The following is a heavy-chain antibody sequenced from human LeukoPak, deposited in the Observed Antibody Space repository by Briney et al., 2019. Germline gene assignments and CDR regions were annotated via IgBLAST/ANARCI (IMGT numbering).Heavy chain of an antibody. CDR3: ASHSVVVVAASDY. J-gene: IGHJ4*02. D-gene: IGHD2-15*01. CDR1: GYTFTGYY. Sequence: ASVKVSCKASGYTFTGYYMHWVRQAPGQGLEWMGWINPKSGGTNYAQKFQGRVTMTRDTSISTAYMELSRLRSDDTAVYYCASHSVVVVAASDYWGQGTLVTVSS. CDR2: INPKSGGT. V-gene: IGHV1-2*02.